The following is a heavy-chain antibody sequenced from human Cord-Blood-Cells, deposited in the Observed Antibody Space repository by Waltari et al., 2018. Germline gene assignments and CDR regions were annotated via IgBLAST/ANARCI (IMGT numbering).Heavy chain of an antibody. J-gene: IGHJ4*02. CDR1: GGYLSGYS. Sequence: QVQLQQWGAGLLKPSEALDITSAVYGGYLSGYSWRWIRQPPGKGPGWIGEIKHSGSTNNNPSLKRRVTISVDTSKNQFSLKLSSVTAADTAVYYCASRSSSIAARPDYWGQGTLVTVSS. D-gene: IGHD6-6*01. CDR3: ASRSSSIAARPDY. CDR2: IKHSGST. V-gene: IGHV4-34*01.